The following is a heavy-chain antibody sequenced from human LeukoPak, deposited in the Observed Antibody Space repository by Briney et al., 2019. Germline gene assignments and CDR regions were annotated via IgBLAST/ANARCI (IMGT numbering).Heavy chain of an antibody. CDR2: IGAYNGNT. J-gene: IGHJ4*02. CDR1: GYTFTSYG. Sequence: GASVNVSCKASGYTFTSYGISWGPQAPGQGLEGLGWIGAYNGNTNYAQKLQGRVTMTTDTSTSTAYMELRSLRSDDTAVYYCARAGLNVDTDFDYWGQGTLVTVSS. D-gene: IGHD5-18*01. V-gene: IGHV1-18*01. CDR3: ARAGLNVDTDFDY.